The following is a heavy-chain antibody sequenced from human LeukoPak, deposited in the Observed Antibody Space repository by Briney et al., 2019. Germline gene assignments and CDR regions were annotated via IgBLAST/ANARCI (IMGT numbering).Heavy chain of an antibody. Sequence: PSETLSLTCTVSGGSINSYYWSWIRQPAGKGLEWIGRIYTSGSTNYNPSLKSRVTMSVDTSKNQFSLKLSSVTAADTAVYYCARGGDHYYYYYMDVWGKGTTVTVSS. CDR2: IYTSGST. D-gene: IGHD2-21*01. CDR3: ARGGDHYYYYYMDV. CDR1: GGSINSYY. V-gene: IGHV4-4*07. J-gene: IGHJ6*03.